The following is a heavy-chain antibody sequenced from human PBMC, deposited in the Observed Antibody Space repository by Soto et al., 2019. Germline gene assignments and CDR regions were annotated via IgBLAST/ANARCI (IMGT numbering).Heavy chain of an antibody. V-gene: IGHV1-8*01. Sequence: LNVYWKTAGYCLSSYDINWVRKASGQGLEWMGWMNPKSGQRAYTPRFQGRVTMTANTSINTAYMELSSLRSEDTALYYCARDIGPALDWVGPWGQGTLVIVSS. CDR2: MNPKSGQR. D-gene: IGHD5-18*01. J-gene: IGHJ5*02. CDR3: ARDIGPALDWVGP. CDR1: GYCLSSYD.